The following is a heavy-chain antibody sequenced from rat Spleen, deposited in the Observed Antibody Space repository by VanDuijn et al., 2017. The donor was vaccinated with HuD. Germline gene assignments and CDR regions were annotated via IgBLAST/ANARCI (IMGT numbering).Heavy chain of an antibody. CDR2: IWGDGNT. V-gene: IGHV2-77*01. J-gene: IGHJ1*01. D-gene: IGHD1-11*01. Sequence: QVQMKETGPGLIQTTQTLSVTCTVSGFPLTSYGVHWIRQAPGKGLEWMGVIWGDGNTNSNSALKSRLSISRDTSKSQVFLTLDSLQTDDTAIYYCAELTSDFWGPGTMVTVSS. CDR1: GFPLTSYG. CDR3: AELTSDF.